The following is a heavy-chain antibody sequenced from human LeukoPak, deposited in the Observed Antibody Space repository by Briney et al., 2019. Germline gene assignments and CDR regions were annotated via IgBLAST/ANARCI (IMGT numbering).Heavy chain of an antibody. CDR2: IFYRGST. CDR3: ARDRTGYMDV. J-gene: IGHJ6*03. V-gene: IGHV4-39*07. CDR1: GDSISSRSYY. Sequence: SETLSLTCTVSGDSISSRSYYWDWIRQPPGGGLEWMGSIFYRGSTYYNPSLKSRVTISVDTSKNQFSLKLSSVTAADTAVYYCARDRTGYMDVWGKGTTVTISS.